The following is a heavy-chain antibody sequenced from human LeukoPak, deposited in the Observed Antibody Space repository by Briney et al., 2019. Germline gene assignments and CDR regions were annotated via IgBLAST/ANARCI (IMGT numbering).Heavy chain of an antibody. V-gene: IGHV3-23*01. CDR2: ISGSGGST. Sequence: GGSLRLSCAASGFTFSSYAMSWVRQAPGKGLEWVSAISGSGGSTYYADSVKGRFTISRGNSKNTLYLQMNSLRAEDTAVYYCAKGGCSGGSCYYPYYFDYWGQGTLVTVSS. CDR3: AKGGCSGGSCYYPYYFDY. D-gene: IGHD2-15*01. J-gene: IGHJ4*02. CDR1: GFTFSSYA.